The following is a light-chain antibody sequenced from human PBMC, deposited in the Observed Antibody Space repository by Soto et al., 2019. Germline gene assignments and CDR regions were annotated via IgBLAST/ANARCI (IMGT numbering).Light chain of an antibody. V-gene: IGLV2-14*01. CDR1: SSDVGGYNY. CDR3: SSYTSSSTLEV. J-gene: IGLJ1*01. CDR2: EVS. Sequence: QSALTQPASVSGSPGQSITISCTGTSSDVGGYNYVSWYQQQPGKAPKLMIYEVSNRPSGVSNRFSGSKSGNTASLTISGLQAEDEADYYCSSYTSSSTLEVFGTGTKV.